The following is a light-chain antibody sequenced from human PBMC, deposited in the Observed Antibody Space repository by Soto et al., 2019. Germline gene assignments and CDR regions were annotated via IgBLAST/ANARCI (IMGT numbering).Light chain of an antibody. Sequence: DIQMTQSPSTLSASVGERVTITCPATQGINTFLAWYQQKAGKAPKLLIYDASSLETGVPSRFSGSGSGTDFTFTISSLQPEDFATYYCQQYDNLPLTFGQGTRLEIK. CDR2: DAS. V-gene: IGKV1-33*01. CDR1: QGINTF. CDR3: QQYDNLPLT. J-gene: IGKJ5*01.